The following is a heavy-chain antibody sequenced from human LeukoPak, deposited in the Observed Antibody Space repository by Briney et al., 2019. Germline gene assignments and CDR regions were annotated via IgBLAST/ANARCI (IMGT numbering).Heavy chain of an antibody. CDR2: ISANNGDT. Sequence: ASVKVSCKASGYTFTNYGISWVRQAPGQGLEWMGWISANNGDTDYARKFQGRVTLTTDTSTNTAYMELRSLRSDDTAVYYCARDIGVTNFDYWGQGTLVTVSS. J-gene: IGHJ4*02. V-gene: IGHV1-18*01. CDR1: GYTFTNYG. CDR3: ARDIGVTNFDY. D-gene: IGHD4-17*01.